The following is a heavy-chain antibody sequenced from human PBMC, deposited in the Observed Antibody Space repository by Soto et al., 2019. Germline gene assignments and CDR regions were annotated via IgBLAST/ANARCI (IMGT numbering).Heavy chain of an antibody. J-gene: IGHJ3*02. CDR3: ARSELGYCSGGSCYVNAFDI. CDR1: GYTFTSYA. D-gene: IGHD2-15*01. V-gene: IGHV1-3*01. CDR2: ISAYNGNT. Sequence: ASVKVSCKASGYTFTSYAMHLVRQAPGQRLEWMGWISAYNGNTKYSQKLQGRVTITRDTSASTAYMELRRLRSDDKAVYYCARSELGYCSGGSCYVNAFDIWGQGTMVTVSS.